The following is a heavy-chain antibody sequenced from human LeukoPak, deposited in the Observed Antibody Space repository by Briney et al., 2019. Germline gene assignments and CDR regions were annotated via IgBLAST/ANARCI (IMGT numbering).Heavy chain of an antibody. D-gene: IGHD5-18*01. Sequence: PSETLSLTCTVAGGSMTTHHWNWIRQTPGKGLEWIGYVFDSGRTKENPSLKSRVTLSADTSKNQLSLRLSSVTAADTAVYYCTTIKRGNIFGYFDFWGQGILVTVSS. V-gene: IGHV4-59*11. CDR2: VFDSGRT. J-gene: IGHJ4*02. CDR3: TTIKRGNIFGYFDF. CDR1: GGSMTTHH.